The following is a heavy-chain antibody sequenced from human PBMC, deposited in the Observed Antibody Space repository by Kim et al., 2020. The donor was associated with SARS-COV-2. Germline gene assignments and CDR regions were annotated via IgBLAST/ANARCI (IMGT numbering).Heavy chain of an antibody. J-gene: IGHJ4*02. D-gene: IGHD3-10*01. V-gene: IGHV4-39*01. CDR3: ARHLYVGGYYGSVDLYYFDH. CDR2: VYYSGKT. Sequence: SETLSLSCSVSGGPFTSGSHYWGWLRQAPGSGLEWLGSVYYSGKTYDNPSLKSRVTMSVDTSKSQFSLNLTSVTAADAAVYYCARHLYVGGYYGSVDLYYFDHWGQGMLVTVSS. CDR1: GGPFTSGSHY.